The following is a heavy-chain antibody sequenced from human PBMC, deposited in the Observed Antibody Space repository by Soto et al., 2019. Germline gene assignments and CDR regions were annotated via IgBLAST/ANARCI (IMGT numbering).Heavy chain of an antibody. V-gene: IGHV3-23*01. Sequence: VGSLRLSCAASGFTFSTYAMTWVRQAPGKGLEWVSGIGGSGVSTYYADSVKGRFTISRDNSKNTLYLQMNSLRAKDTAVYYCARDLQSQYYFDYWGQGTLVTVSS. J-gene: IGHJ4*02. CDR1: GFTFSTYA. D-gene: IGHD4-4*01. CDR2: IGGSGVST. CDR3: ARDLQSQYYFDY.